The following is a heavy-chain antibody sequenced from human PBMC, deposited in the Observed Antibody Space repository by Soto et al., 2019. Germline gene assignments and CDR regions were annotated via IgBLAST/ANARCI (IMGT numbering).Heavy chain of an antibody. Sequence: QVHLVQSGAEVRKPGSSVKVSCEASGGTFSSYSINWVRQAPGQGLEWMGGIIPIFGSSNYAQKFQGRVTITADKSTNTVFMELTSLRSEDTALYFCAQKPHRRREYFYFDHWGQGNLLTVSS. CDR3: AQKPHRRREYFYFDH. V-gene: IGHV1-69*06. D-gene: IGHD3-10*01. CDR2: IIPIFGSS. J-gene: IGHJ4*02. CDR1: GGTFSSYS.